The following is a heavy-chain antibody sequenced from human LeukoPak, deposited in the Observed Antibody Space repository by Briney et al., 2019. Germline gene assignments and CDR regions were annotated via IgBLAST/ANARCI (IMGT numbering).Heavy chain of an antibody. J-gene: IGHJ5*02. CDR3: AKDWALYCGGACRFHWFAP. V-gene: IGHV3-30*02. CDR2: IRYDGSNK. D-gene: IGHD2-21*01. Sequence: GGALRLSCAASGFTFSSYGMHWVRQAPGKGLEWVAFIRYDGSNKYYADSVKGRFTISRDNSKNTLYLQMNSLRAEDTAVYYCAKDWALYCGGACRFHWFAPWGQGPLVTVSS. CDR1: GFTFSSYG.